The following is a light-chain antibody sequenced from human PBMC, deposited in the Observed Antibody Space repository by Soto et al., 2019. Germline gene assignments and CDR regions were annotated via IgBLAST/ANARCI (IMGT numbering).Light chain of an antibody. V-gene: IGKV3-20*01. CDR2: GAS. J-gene: IGKJ5*01. Sequence: LTQSPGTLSLSPGERATLSCRASQSVKSTSLVWYQQKPAQAPRLLIYGASSRATGIPDRFSGGGSGTDFTLTISRLEPEDFAVYYCQHYNSSPPITFGQGTRLEIK. CDR3: QHYNSSPPIT. CDR1: QSVKSTS.